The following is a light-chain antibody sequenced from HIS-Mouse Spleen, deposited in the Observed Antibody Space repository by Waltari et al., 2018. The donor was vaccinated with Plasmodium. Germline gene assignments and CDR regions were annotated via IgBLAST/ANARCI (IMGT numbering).Light chain of an antibody. V-gene: IGKV1-5*03. J-gene: IGKJ2*01. CDR1: QSISSW. Sequence: DIQMTQSPSTLSASVGDRVTLNCRASQSISSWLAWYQQKPGKAPKLLIYKASSLESGVPSRFSGSGSGTEFTLTISSLQPDDFATYYCQQYNSYSPYTFGQGTKLEIK. CDR2: KAS. CDR3: QQYNSYSPYT.